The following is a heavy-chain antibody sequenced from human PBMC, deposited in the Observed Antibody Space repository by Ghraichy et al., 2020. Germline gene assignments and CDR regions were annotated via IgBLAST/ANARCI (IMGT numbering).Heavy chain of an antibody. J-gene: IGHJ3*02. Sequence: SETLSLTCAVYGGSFSGYYWSWIRQPPGKGLEWIGEINHSGSTNYNPSLKSRVTISVDTFKNQFSLKLSSVTAADTAVYYCARGKKTWIQLWLRAADAFDIWRQGTMVTVSS. CDR1: GGSFSGYY. CDR3: ARGKKTWIQLWLRAADAFDI. V-gene: IGHV4-34*01. D-gene: IGHD5-18*01. CDR2: INHSGST.